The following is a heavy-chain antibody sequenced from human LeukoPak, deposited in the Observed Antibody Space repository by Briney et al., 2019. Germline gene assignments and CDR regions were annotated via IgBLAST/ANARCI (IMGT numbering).Heavy chain of an antibody. CDR1: GCSFSNYD. D-gene: IGHD3-10*01. V-gene: IGHV1-69*06. Sequence: GASVKVSCKASGCSFSNYDYTWVRHAPGQGLEFMWAIGPAFGTRTYAEKFQDRVTITVDTSTTTVYMQLSSLRSEDTAVYYCAGVGGPIVRGVFDSWGQGALLTVSS. J-gene: IGHJ4*02. CDR2: IGPAFGTR. CDR3: AGVGGPIVRGVFDS.